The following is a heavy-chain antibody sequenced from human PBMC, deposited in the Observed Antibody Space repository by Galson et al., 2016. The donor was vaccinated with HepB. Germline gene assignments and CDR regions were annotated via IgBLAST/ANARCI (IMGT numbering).Heavy chain of an antibody. CDR1: GYTFTDFY. CDR2: INPQTGGT. D-gene: IGHD6-25*01. CDR3: VRDSVRQRRGNWFNP. Sequence: SVKVSCKASGYTFTDFYIHWVRQAPGQGPEWMGWINPQTGGTISAQKFQGRVTVTRDTSTSTVYMELSRLRSDDTAVYYCVRDSVRQRRGNWFNPWGQGTPVTVSP. V-gene: IGHV1-2*02. J-gene: IGHJ5*02.